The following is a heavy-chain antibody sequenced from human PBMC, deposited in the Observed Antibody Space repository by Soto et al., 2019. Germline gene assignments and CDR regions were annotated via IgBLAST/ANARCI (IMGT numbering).Heavy chain of an antibody. D-gene: IGHD2-15*01. CDR3: ARVSRYCSGGSCYALTDY. J-gene: IGHJ4*02. Sequence: ASVKLTCKASGDTFTSYGISWVRQAPGQGLEWMGWISAYNGNTNYAQKLQGRVTITRDTSASTAYMELSSLRSEDTAVYYCARVSRYCSGGSCYALTDYWGQGTLVTVSS. CDR1: GDTFTSYG. V-gene: IGHV1-18*01. CDR2: ISAYNGNT.